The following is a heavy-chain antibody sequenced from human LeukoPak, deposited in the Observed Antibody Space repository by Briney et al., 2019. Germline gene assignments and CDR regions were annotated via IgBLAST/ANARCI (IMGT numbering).Heavy chain of an antibody. V-gene: IGHV1-2*02. CDR1: GYIFTGYY. D-gene: IGHD2-21*02. J-gene: IGHJ4*02. CDR3: ARAYCSAGDCYEFDN. Sequence: GASVKVFGKASGYIFTGYYVHWVRQAPGQGLEWMGWINPNNGGTLYAQNFRGRVTMTRDTAIRTAYMEVSYLTSDDTAVYYCARAYCSAGDCYEFDNWGQGTLVTVSS. CDR2: INPNNGGT.